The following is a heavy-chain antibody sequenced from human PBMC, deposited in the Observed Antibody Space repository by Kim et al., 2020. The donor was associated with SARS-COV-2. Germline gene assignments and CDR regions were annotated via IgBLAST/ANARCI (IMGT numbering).Heavy chain of an antibody. CDR3: ARDGPPPRGYSGYDFVDYYGMDV. CDR1: GGSISSGSYY. J-gene: IGHJ6*02. V-gene: IGHV4-61*02. D-gene: IGHD5-12*01. Sequence: SETLSLTCTVSGGSISSGSYYWSWIRQPAGKGLEWSGRIYTSGSTNYNPSLKSRVTISVDTSKNQFSLKMSSVTAADTAVYYCARDGPPPRGYSGYDFVDYYGMDVWGQGTTVTVSS. CDR2: IYTSGST.